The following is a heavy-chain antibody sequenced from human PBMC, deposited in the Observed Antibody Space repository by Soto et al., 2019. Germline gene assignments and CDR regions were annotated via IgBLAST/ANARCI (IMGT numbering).Heavy chain of an antibody. CDR1: GGTFSSYT. Sequence: SVKVSCKASGGTFSSYTISWVRQAPGQGLEWMGRIIPILGIANYAQKFQGRVTITADKSTSTAYMELSSLRSEDTAVYYCAREGYCSSTSCSYFDYWGQGTLVTVSS. CDR3: AREGYCSSTSCSYFDY. V-gene: IGHV1-69*04. J-gene: IGHJ4*02. D-gene: IGHD2-2*01. CDR2: IIPILGIA.